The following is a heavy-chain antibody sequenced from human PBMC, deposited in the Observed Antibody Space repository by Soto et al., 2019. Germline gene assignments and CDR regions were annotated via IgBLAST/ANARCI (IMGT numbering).Heavy chain of an antibody. V-gene: IGHV1-69*08. Sequence: QVQLVQSGAEVKKPGSSVKVSCKASGGTFSSYTISWVRQAPGQGLEWMGRIIPILGIANYAQKFQGRVTITTDKSTSTAYMELSSLRSEDTAVYYCARDPPDYDILTGCLESTWGQGTLVTVSS. CDR3: ARDPPDYDILTGCLEST. D-gene: IGHD3-9*01. CDR1: GGTFSSYT. CDR2: IIPILGIA. J-gene: IGHJ4*02.